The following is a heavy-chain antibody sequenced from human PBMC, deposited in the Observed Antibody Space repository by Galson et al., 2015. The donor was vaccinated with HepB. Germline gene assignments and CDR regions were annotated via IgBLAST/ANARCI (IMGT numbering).Heavy chain of an antibody. J-gene: IGHJ6*03. CDR3: TTVYTYYDFWSGYYRYYYYYYMDV. CDR1: GFTFSNAW. CDR2: IKSKTDGGTT. D-gene: IGHD3-3*01. V-gene: IGHV3-15*07. Sequence: SLRLSCAASGFTFSNAWMNWVRQAPGKGLEWVGRIKSKTDGGTTDYAAPVKGRFTISRDDSKNTLYLQMNSLKTEDTAVYYCTTVYTYYDFWSGYYRYYYYYYMDVWGKGTTVTVSS.